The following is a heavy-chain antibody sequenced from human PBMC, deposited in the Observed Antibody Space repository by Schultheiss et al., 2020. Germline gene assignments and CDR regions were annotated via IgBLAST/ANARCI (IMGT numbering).Heavy chain of an antibody. CDR2: IYPGDSDT. CDR3: ARHLYSSSWYGLYYYMDV. D-gene: IGHD6-13*01. V-gene: IGHV5-51*01. Sequence: KVSCKGSGYSFTSYWIGWVRQMPGKGLEWMGIIYPGDSDTRYSPSFQGQVTISADKSISTAYLQWSSLKASDTAMYYCARHLYSSSWYGLYYYMDVWGKGTTVTVSS. CDR1: GYSFTSYW. J-gene: IGHJ6*03.